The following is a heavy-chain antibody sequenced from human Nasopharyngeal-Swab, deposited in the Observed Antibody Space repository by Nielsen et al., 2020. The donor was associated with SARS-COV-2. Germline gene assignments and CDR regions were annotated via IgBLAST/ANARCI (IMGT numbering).Heavy chain of an antibody. CDR1: GGTFISYA. CDR3: AREMGSMEPHYLDY. V-gene: IGHV1-69*04. D-gene: IGHD1-1*01. CDR2: IIPVLGVA. J-gene: IGHJ4*02. Sequence: SVQVSCKTSGGTFISYAISWVRQAPGQGLEWMGRIIPVLGVANYAQKFQGRATVTADKSTTTAYMELSTLRSEDTAVYYCAREMGSMEPHYLDYWGQGTLVTVSS.